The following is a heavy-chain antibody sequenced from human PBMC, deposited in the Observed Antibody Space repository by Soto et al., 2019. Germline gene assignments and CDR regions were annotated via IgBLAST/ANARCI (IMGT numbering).Heavy chain of an antibody. D-gene: IGHD2-15*01. CDR3: ARADCSGGSCYSDYYSYYGMDV. CDR2: IFPIFGTA. Sequence: QVQLVQSGAEVKKPGSSVRVSCKASGGTFSSYAISWVRQAPGQGLEWMGGIFPIFGTANYAQKFQGRVTITADESTSTDCLELSSLRSEDTDVYYCARADCSGGSCYSDYYSYYGMDVWGQGTTVTVSS. J-gene: IGHJ6*02. CDR1: GGTFSSYA. V-gene: IGHV1-69*01.